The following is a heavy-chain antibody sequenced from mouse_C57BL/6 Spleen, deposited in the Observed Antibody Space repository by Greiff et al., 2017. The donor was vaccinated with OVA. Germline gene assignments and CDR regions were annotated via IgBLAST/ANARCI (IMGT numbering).Heavy chain of an antibody. V-gene: IGHV10-3*01. D-gene: IGHD2-1*01. J-gene: IGHJ2*01. CDR1: GFTFNTYA. Sequence: EVQGVESGGGLVQPKGSLKLSCAASGFTFNTYAMHWVRQAPGKGLEWVARIRSKSSNYATYYADSVKDRFTISRDDSQSMLYLQMNNLKTGDTAMDYCLRGGGNSFLFAYWGQGTTLTVSS. CDR2: IRSKSSNYAT. CDR3: LRGGGNSFLFAY.